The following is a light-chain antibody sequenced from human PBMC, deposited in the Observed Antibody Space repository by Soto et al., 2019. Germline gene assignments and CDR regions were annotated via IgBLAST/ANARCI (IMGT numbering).Light chain of an antibody. CDR3: SSYTSSSTLCV. J-gene: IGLJ1*01. Sequence: ALTQPASVSGSPGQSITISCTGTSSDVGGYNYVSWYQQHPGKAPKLMIYDVSNRPSGVSNRFSGSKSGNTASLTISGLQAEDEADYYCSSYTSSSTLCVFGTGTKVTVL. V-gene: IGLV2-14*01. CDR1: SSDVGGYNY. CDR2: DVS.